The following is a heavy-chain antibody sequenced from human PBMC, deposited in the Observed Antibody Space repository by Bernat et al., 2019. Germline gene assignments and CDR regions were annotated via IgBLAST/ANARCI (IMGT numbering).Heavy chain of an antibody. V-gene: IGHV1-46*01. CDR3: ARDDPTGQLDY. J-gene: IGHJ4*02. Sequence: QVQLVQSGAEVKKPGASVKVSCKASGYTFTSYYMHWVRQAPGQGLEWMGIIKPSGGSTSYAQKFQGRVTMTRDTSTSTVYMELSSLRSEDTAVYYCARDDPTGQLDYWGQGTLVTVSS. D-gene: IGHD4-11*01. CDR2: IKPSGGST. CDR1: GYTFTSYY.